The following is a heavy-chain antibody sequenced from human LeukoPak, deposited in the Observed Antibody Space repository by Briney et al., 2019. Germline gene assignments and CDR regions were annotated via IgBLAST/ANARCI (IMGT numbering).Heavy chain of an antibody. V-gene: IGHV4-34*01. D-gene: IGHD5-12*01. Sequence: SETMSLTCAVYGGSFSGYYWSWIRQPPGKGLEWIGEINHSGSTNYNPSLKSRVTISVDTSKNQFSLKLSSVTAEDTAVYYCVRVRGVATIIGGIYGYWGQGTLVTVSS. CDR2: INHSGST. CDR1: GGSFSGYY. J-gene: IGHJ4*02. CDR3: VRVRGVATIIGGIYGY.